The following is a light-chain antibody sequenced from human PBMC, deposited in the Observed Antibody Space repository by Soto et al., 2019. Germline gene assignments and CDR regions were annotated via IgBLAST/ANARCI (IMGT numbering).Light chain of an antibody. Sequence: QAVVTQPPSVSGAPGQTVTISCTGSSSNIGAGFDVHWYQQVPGTAPKLLIYIDHNRPSGIPDRFSGSKSGTSASLAISGLQSEDEADYYCATWDDDLSAAVFGGGTQLTVL. J-gene: IGLJ7*01. CDR2: IDH. CDR3: ATWDDDLSAAV. CDR1: SSNIGAGFD. V-gene: IGLV1-40*01.